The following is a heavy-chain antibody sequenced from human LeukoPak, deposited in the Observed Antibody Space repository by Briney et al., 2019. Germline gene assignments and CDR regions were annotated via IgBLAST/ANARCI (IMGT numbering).Heavy chain of an antibody. V-gene: IGHV1-18*01. D-gene: IGHD1-26*01. J-gene: IGHJ6*03. CDR1: GYTFTSYG. Sequence: GASVKVSCKASGYTFTSYGFSWVRQAPGQGLEWVGWISAYNGYTYNSQKFQDRVTMTTDTSTTTAYMELRSLKFDDAAVYYCARVNMVGPILEDYYFYMDVWGEGTAVTVSS. CDR2: ISAYNGYT. CDR3: ARVNMVGPILEDYYFYMDV.